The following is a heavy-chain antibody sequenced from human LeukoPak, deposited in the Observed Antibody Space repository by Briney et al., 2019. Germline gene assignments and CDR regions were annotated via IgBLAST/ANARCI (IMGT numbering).Heavy chain of an antibody. V-gene: IGHV4-34*01. D-gene: IGHD3-3*02. J-gene: IGHJ6*03. CDR2: INHSGST. Sequence: PSETLSVTCAVYGGPFSGYYWSWIRQPPGKGLEWIGEINHSGSTNYNPSLKSRVTISVDTSKNQFSLKLSSVTAADTAVYYCARVSRGEQGISCYMDVWGKGTTVTVSS. CDR1: GGPFSGYY. CDR3: ARVSRGEQGISCYMDV.